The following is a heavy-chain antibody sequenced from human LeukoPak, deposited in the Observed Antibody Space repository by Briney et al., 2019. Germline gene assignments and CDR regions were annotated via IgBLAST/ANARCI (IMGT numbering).Heavy chain of an antibody. V-gene: IGHV3-23*01. Sequence: GGSLRLSCAVSGFAFGSEAMSWVRQSPARGLEWVASISPGGGTTYYADSVKGRFTISRDNSKNTLYLQMNSLRAEDTAVYYCAKRGGSTERIFDYWGQGTLVTVSS. D-gene: IGHD3-16*01. CDR1: GFAFGSEA. CDR2: ISPGGGTT. J-gene: IGHJ4*02. CDR3: AKRGGSTERIFDY.